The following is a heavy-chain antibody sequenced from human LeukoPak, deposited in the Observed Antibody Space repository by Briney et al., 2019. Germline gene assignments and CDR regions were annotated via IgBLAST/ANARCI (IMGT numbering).Heavy chain of an antibody. CDR2: INPHSGGT. Sequence: GASVKVSCKASGYTFTDYYMHWVRQAPGQGLAWMGWINPHSGGTDHAQKFQGRVTMTRDTSISTAYMELSRLRSDDTAVYYCARDMDSGPDFFDYWGLGTLVTVSS. CDR3: ARDMDSGPDFFDY. J-gene: IGHJ4*02. CDR1: GYTFTDYY. V-gene: IGHV1-2*02. D-gene: IGHD1-26*01.